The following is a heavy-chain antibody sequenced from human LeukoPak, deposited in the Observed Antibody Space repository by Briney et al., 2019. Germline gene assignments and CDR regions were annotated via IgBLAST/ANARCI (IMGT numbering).Heavy chain of an antibody. CDR2: IRYDGSNK. CDR1: GFTFSSYG. Sequence: GGSLRLSCAASGFTFSSYGMHWVRQAPGKGLEWVAFIRYDGSNKYYADSVKGRFTISRDNSKNTLYLQMNSLRAEDTAVYHCANFGEIYMDVWGKGTTVTVSS. D-gene: IGHD3-10*01. J-gene: IGHJ6*03. CDR3: ANFGEIYMDV. V-gene: IGHV3-30*02.